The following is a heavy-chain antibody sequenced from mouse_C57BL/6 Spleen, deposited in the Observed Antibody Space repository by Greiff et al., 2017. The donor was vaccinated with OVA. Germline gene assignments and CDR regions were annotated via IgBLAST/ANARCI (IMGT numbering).Heavy chain of an antibody. CDR2: INYDGSST. V-gene: IGHV5-16*01. J-gene: IGHJ2*01. CDR1: GFTFSDYY. CDR3: ARVRDGYFDY. Sequence: EVKLVESEGGLVQPGSSMKLSCTASGFTFSDYYMAWVRQVPEKGLEWVANINYDGSSTYYLDSLKSRFIISRDNAKNILYLQMSSLKSEDTATYYCARVRDGYFDYWGQGTTLTVSS. D-gene: IGHD2-3*01.